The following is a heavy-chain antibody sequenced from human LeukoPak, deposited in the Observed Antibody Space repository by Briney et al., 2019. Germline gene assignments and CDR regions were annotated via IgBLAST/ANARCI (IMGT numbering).Heavy chain of an antibody. CDR3: ASINKDIVVVPAALADY. D-gene: IGHD2-2*01. Sequence: PSETLSLTCTVSGGSISSSSYYWGWIRQPPGKGLEWIVSIYYSGSTYYNPSLKSRVTISVDTSKNQFSLKLSSVTAADTAVYYCASINKDIVVVPAALADYWGQGTLVTVSS. CDR2: IYYSGST. CDR1: GGSISSSSYY. V-gene: IGHV4-39*01. J-gene: IGHJ4*02.